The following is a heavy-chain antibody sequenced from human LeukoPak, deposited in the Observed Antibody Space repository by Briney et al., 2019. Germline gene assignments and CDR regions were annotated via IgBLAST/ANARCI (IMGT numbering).Heavy chain of an antibody. CDR3: ARSGDTATYYYYGMDV. CDR1: GYTFTNNY. Sequence: GASVKVSCKASGYTFTNNYLHWVRQAPGQGLEWMGMIYPRDGSTSYAQNFQGRVTITADESTSTAYMELSSLRSEDTAVYYCARSGDTATYYYYGMDVWGQGTTVTVSS. V-gene: IGHV1-46*01. CDR2: IYPRDGST. J-gene: IGHJ6*02. D-gene: IGHD5-18*01.